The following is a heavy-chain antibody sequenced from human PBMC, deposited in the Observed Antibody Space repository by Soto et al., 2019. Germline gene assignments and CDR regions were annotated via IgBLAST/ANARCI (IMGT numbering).Heavy chain of an antibody. Sequence: ASVKVSCKASGYTFTGYYMHWVRQAPGQGLEWMGWINPNSGGTNYAQKFQGRVTMTRDTSISTAYMELSRLRSDDTAVYYCARDPGRKSGGGPLDYWGQGTLVTVSS. CDR2: INPNSGGT. V-gene: IGHV1-2*02. J-gene: IGHJ4*02. D-gene: IGHD2-15*01. CDR3: ARDPGRKSGGGPLDY. CDR1: GYTFTGYY.